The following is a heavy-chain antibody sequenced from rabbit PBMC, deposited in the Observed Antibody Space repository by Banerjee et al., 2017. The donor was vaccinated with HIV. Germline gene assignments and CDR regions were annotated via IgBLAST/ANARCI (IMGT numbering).Heavy chain of an antibody. D-gene: IGHD1-1*01. CDR3: ARVNTVSGGGYDIGDL. V-gene: IGHV1S40*01. CDR2: IYAGSGGNT. Sequence: QSLEESGGDLVKPGASLTLTCTASGFSFSSSYYMCWVRQAPGKGLEWIACIYAGSGGNTYYATWAKGRFTISKTSSTTVTLQMTSLTAADTATYFCARVNTVSGGGYDIGDLWGPGTLVTVS. J-gene: IGHJ4*01. CDR1: GFSFSSSYY.